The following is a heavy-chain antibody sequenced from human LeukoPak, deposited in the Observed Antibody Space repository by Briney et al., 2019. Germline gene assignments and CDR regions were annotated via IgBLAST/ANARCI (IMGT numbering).Heavy chain of an antibody. CDR2: ISSSSSYI. Sequence: GGSLRLSCAASGFTFSSYSMNWVRQAPGKGLEWVSSISSSSSYIYYADSVKGRFTISRDNAKNSLYLQMNSLRAEDTAVYYCAREDPYYDFWSGPFDYWGQGTLVTVSS. CDR3: AREDPYYDFWSGPFDY. CDR1: GFTFSSYS. J-gene: IGHJ4*02. D-gene: IGHD3-3*01. V-gene: IGHV3-21*01.